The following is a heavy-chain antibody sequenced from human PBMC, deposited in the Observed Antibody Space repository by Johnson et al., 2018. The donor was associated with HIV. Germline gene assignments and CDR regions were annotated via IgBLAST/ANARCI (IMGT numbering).Heavy chain of an antibody. CDR3: ARNSHSSNWYEWEAFDI. CDR2: IRYDGSNK. V-gene: IGHV3-30*02. Sequence: QVQLVESGGGVVQPGGSLRLSCAASGFTFSSYGMHWVRQAPGKGLEWVAFIRYDGSNKYYADSVKGRFTISRDISKNTLYLQMNSLRAEDTAVYYCARNSHSSNWYEWEAFDIWGQGTMVTVSS. CDR1: GFTFSSYG. D-gene: IGHD6-13*01. J-gene: IGHJ3*02.